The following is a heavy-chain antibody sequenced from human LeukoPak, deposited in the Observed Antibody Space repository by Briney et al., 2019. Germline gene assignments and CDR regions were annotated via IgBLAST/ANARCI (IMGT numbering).Heavy chain of an antibody. Sequence: SETLSLTCTVSGGSISSYYWSWIRQPPGKGLEWIGYIYYSGSTNFNPSLKSRVTISVDTSKNQFSLKLSSVTAADTAVYYCARVVGPGGNVHFDYWGQGTLVTVSS. D-gene: IGHD4-23*01. CDR2: IYYSGST. V-gene: IGHV4-59*01. CDR3: ARVVGPGGNVHFDY. J-gene: IGHJ4*02. CDR1: GGSISSYY.